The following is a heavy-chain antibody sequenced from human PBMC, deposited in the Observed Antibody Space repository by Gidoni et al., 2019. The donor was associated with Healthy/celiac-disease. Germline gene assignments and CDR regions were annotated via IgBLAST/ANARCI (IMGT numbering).Heavy chain of an antibody. D-gene: IGHD6-13*01. Sequence: EVQLLESGGGLVQPGGSLRLSCAASGFTFSSYAMSWVRQAPGKGLEWVSAISGSGGSTYYADSVKGRFTISRDNSKNTLYLQMNSLRAEDTAVYYCAKGLVGVGGQEQQLVLGSYYFDYWGQGTLVTVSS. V-gene: IGHV3-23*01. J-gene: IGHJ4*02. CDR2: ISGSGGST. CDR1: GFTFSSYA. CDR3: AKGLVGVGGQEQQLVLGSYYFDY.